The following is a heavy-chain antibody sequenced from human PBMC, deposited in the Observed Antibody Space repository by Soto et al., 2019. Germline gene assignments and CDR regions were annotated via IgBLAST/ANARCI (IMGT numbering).Heavy chain of an antibody. CDR3: AKGLIVGATIEA. CDR2: ISYDGKK. D-gene: IGHD1-26*01. J-gene: IGHJ5*02. Sequence: QVQLVESGGGVVQPGRSLRLSCAASGFTFSDYGMHWVRQAPGKGLEWVTLISYDGKKYYADSVKGRFTISRDNSKNTVYLQMNSVRPEDMAVYYCAKGLIVGATIEAWGQGIQVTVSS. V-gene: IGHV3-30*18. CDR1: GFTFSDYG.